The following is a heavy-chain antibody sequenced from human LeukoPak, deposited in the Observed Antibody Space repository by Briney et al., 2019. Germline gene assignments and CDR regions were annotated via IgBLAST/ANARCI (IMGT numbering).Heavy chain of an antibody. D-gene: IGHD3-22*01. CDR3: ARDRYYYDSSGYSQGDAFDI. Sequence: GGSLRLSCAASGFTFNSYWMSWVRQAPGKGLEWVANMKQDGSEKYYVDSVKGRFTISRDNAKNSLYLQMNSLRAEDTAVYYCARDRYYYDSSGYSQGDAFDIWGQGTMVTVSS. CDR1: GFTFNSYW. CDR2: MKQDGSEK. V-gene: IGHV3-7*04. J-gene: IGHJ3*02.